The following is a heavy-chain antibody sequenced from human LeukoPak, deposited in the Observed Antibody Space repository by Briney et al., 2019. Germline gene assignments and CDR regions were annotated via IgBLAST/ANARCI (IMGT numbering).Heavy chain of an antibody. CDR3: ARDSIAARFKPFDY. Sequence: GGSLRLSCAASGFTFSSYSMNWVRQAPGKGLEWVSSISTSSSYIYYADSVKGRFTISRDNAKNSLYLQMNSLRAEDAAVYYCARDSIAARFKPFDYWGQGTLVAVSS. V-gene: IGHV3-21*01. J-gene: IGHJ4*02. CDR2: ISTSSSYI. CDR1: GFTFSSYS. D-gene: IGHD6-6*01.